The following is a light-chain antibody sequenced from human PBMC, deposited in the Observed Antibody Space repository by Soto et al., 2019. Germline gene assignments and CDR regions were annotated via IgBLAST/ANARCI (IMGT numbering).Light chain of an antibody. V-gene: IGLV2-23*01. CDR3: CSYAGSSTSWV. CDR1: SSDVGNYNL. Sequence: QSVLTQPASVSGSPGQSITISCTGTSSDVGNYNLASWYQQHPGKAPKLMIYEGSKRPSGVSNRFSGAKSGNTASLTISGLQAEDEADYYCCSYAGSSTSWVFGGGTKLTVL. J-gene: IGLJ3*02. CDR2: EGS.